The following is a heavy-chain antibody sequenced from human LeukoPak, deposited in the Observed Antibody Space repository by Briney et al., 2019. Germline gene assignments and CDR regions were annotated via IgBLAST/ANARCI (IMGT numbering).Heavy chain of an antibody. D-gene: IGHD6-13*01. CDR1: GSGSVYSFTSHW. CDR3: ARHPIAAGGAYNWFDP. Sequence: GESLKISCQGSGSGSVYSFTSHWIAWVPQMPGKGLEWMGIIYPRDSNTIYSPSFQGQVTILVDTSINTAYLQWISLKASDTAMYYCARHPIAAGGAYNWFDPWGQGTLVTVSS. V-gene: IGHV5-51*01. J-gene: IGHJ5*02. CDR2: IYPRDSNT.